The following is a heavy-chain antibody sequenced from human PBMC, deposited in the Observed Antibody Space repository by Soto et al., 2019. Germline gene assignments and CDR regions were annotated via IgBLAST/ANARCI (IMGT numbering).Heavy chain of an antibody. CDR1: GGSISSYY. CDR2: IYYSGST. CDR3: ARAPDTQDYDILTGYSRRVGYFDY. Sequence: QVQLQESGPGLVKPSETLSLTCTVSGGSISSYYWSWIRQPPGKGLEWIGYIYYSGSTNYNPSLKSRVTISVDTSKNQFSLKLSSVTAADTAVYYCARAPDTQDYDILTGYSRRVGYFDYWGQGTLVTVSS. V-gene: IGHV4-59*01. J-gene: IGHJ4*02. D-gene: IGHD3-9*01.